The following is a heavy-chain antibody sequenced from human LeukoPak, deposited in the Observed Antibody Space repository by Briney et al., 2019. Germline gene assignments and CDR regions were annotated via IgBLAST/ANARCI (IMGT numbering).Heavy chain of an antibody. CDR3: ARGPGYSSSWPFDY. CDR2: INHSGST. V-gene: IGHV4-34*01. Sequence: PSETLSLTCAVYGGSFSGYYWSWIRQPPGKGLEWIGEINHSGSTNYNPSLKSRVTISVDTSKNQFSLKLSSLTAADTAVYYCARGPGYSSSWPFDYWGQGTLVTVSS. J-gene: IGHJ4*02. D-gene: IGHD6-13*01. CDR1: GGSFSGYY.